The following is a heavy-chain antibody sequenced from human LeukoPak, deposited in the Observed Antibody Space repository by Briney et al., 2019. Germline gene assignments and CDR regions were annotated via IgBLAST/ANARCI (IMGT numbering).Heavy chain of an antibody. Sequence: GGSLRLSCAASGFTFSSYWMSWVRQAPGKGLGWVANIKQDGSEKYYVDSVKGRFTISRDNAKNSLYLQMNSLRAEDTAVYYCARVGGTLAFDYWGQGTLVTVSS. CDR1: GFTFSSYW. CDR3: ARVGGTLAFDY. V-gene: IGHV3-7*01. J-gene: IGHJ4*02. D-gene: IGHD3-3*01. CDR2: IKQDGSEK.